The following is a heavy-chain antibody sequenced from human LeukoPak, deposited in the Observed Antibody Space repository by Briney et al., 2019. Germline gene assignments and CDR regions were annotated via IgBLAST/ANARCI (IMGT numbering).Heavy chain of an antibody. D-gene: IGHD3-22*01. CDR3: VKDVDGSGYNPTGYFQH. J-gene: IGHJ1*01. V-gene: IGHV3-30*18. CDR1: GLTFSNYG. CDR2: ISYDGSNK. Sequence: GGSLRLSCAASGLTFSNYGMHWVRQAPGQGLEWVAVISYDGSNKYYADSVKGRFTISRDNSRNTLYLQMNSLRAEDTAVYHCVKDVDGSGYNPTGYFQHWGQGTLVTVSS.